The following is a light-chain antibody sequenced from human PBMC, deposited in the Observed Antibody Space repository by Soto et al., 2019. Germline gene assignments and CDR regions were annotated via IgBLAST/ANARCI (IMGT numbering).Light chain of an antibody. CDR3: QQYDTYPLS. CDR2: DAS. J-gene: IGKJ4*01. V-gene: IGKV1-5*01. Sequence: DMQMTQSPSTLSASVGDRVTITCRASQSISTWLAWYQQKPGKAPDLLIYDASSLQTGVPSRFSGSGAGTKFTLTITSLQPDDFATYYCQQYDTYPLSFGGGTEVEIK. CDR1: QSISTW.